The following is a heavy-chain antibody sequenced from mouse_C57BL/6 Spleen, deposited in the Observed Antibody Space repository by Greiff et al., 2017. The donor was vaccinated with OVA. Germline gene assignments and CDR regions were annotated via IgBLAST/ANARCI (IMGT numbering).Heavy chain of an antibody. CDR2: IHPNSGST. CDR1: GYTFTSYW. Sequence: QVQLQQSGAELVKPGASVKLSCKASGYTFTSYWMHWVKQRPGQGLEWIGMIHPNSGSTNYNEKFKSKATLTVDKSSSTAYMQLSSLTSEDSAVYYCARFTTVVGYYAMDYWGQGTSVTVSS. J-gene: IGHJ4*01. V-gene: IGHV1-64*01. CDR3: ARFTTVVGYYAMDY. D-gene: IGHD1-1*02.